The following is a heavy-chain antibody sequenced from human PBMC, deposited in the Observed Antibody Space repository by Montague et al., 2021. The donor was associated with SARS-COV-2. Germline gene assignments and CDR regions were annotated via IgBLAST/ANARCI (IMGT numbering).Heavy chain of an antibody. CDR2: VDQSGNT. V-gene: IGHV4-34*01. CDR1: VGSFGNDY. D-gene: IGHD2-15*01. CDR3: ARGKRDFPIVVLGASTRTYFDS. J-gene: IGHJ4*01. Sequence: SETLSLTCAVYVGSFGNDYWSWIRQPPGKVLERIGEVDQSGNTNYNPSLKSRVTISAVISKNQFSVKLASATAADTGIYYCARGKRDFPIVVLGASTRTYFDSWGQGTPVTVSS.